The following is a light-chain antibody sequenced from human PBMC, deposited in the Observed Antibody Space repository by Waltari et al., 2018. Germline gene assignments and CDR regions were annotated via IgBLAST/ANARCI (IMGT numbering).Light chain of an antibody. CDR3: QQSDSTPHT. Sequence: DIQMTQSPSSLSASVAGRVTITCRASQSISSYLNWYQQKPGNAPKLLIYAASSLQSGVPSRFTGSGSGTDFTLTISSLQPEDFVTYYCQQSDSTPHTFGQGTKLEIK. V-gene: IGKV1-39*01. CDR2: AAS. CDR1: QSISSY. J-gene: IGKJ2*01.